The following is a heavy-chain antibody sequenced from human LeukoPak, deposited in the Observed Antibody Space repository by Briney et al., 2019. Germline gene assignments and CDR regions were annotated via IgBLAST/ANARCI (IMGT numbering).Heavy chain of an antibody. CDR3: ARVVPYSISWYGFNP. CDR1: GGSFSGYY. CDR2: IYHSGST. D-gene: IGHD6-13*01. V-gene: IGHV4-34*01. Sequence: SETLSLTCAVYGGSFSGYYWSWIRQPPGKGLEWIGSIYHSGSTYYNPSLKSRVTISVDTSKNQFSLKLSSVTAADTAVYFCARVVPYSISWYGFNPWGQGTLVTVSS. J-gene: IGHJ5*02.